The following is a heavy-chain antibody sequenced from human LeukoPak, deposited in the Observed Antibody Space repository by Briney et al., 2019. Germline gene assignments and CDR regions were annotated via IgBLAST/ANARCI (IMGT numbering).Heavy chain of an antibody. CDR2: IYTSGTT. D-gene: IGHD6-6*01. CDR3: ARGASSSSAIGYYYYYMDV. V-gene: IGHV4-61*02. J-gene: IGHJ6*03. Sequence: PSETLSLTCTVSVGSISSGSYYWSWIRQPAGKGLEWIGRIYTSGTTNYNPSLKSRVTISVDTSKNQFSLKLSSVTAADTAVYYCARGASSSSAIGYYYYYMDVWGKGTTVTVSS. CDR1: VGSISSGSYY.